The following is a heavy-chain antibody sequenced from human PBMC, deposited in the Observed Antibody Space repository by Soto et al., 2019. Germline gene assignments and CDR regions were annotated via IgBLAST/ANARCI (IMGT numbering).Heavy chain of an antibody. Sequence: QVQLVQSGAEVKKPGSSVKVSCTASGGTFSSYAISWVRQAPGQGLEWMGGIIPIFGTANYAQKLQGRVTITADESKNNAYMELSSRRAEDTAVYYCGGDNGCSGGSCYYYYYYGMDVWGQGTTVTVSS. CDR1: GGTFSSYA. J-gene: IGHJ6*02. V-gene: IGHV1-69*01. D-gene: IGHD2-15*01. CDR3: GGDNGCSGGSCYYYYYYGMDV. CDR2: IIPIFGTA.